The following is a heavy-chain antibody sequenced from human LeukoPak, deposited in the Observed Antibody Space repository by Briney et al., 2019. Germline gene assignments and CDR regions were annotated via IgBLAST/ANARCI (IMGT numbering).Heavy chain of an antibody. CDR2: IYYSGST. Sequence: SETLSLTCTVSGGSISSYYWSWIRQPPGKGLEWIGYIYYSGSTNYNPSLKSRVTISVDTSKNQFSLKLSSVTAADTAVYYCARGFIAAAGTGFQHWGQGTLVTVSS. CDR1: GGSISSYY. CDR3: ARGFIAAAGTGFQH. V-gene: IGHV4-59*01. D-gene: IGHD6-13*01. J-gene: IGHJ1*01.